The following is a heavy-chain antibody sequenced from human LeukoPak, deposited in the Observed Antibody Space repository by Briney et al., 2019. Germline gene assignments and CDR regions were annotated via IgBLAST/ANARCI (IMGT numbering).Heavy chain of an antibody. CDR3: AKDHGTYYYDSSGYRFDY. CDR2: ISGSGGST. CDR1: GFTFSSYA. D-gene: IGHD3-22*01. Sequence: GGSLRLSCAASGFTFSSYAMSWVRQAPGKGLERVSAISGSGGSTYYADSVKGRFTISRDNSKNTLYLQMNSLRAEDTAVYYCAKDHGTYYYDSSGYRFDYWGQGTLVTVSS. J-gene: IGHJ4*02. V-gene: IGHV3-23*01.